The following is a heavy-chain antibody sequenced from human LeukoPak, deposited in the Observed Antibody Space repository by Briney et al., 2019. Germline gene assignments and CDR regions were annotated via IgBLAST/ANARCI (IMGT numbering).Heavy chain of an antibody. Sequence: ASVKVSCKASGYTFTGYYMHWVRQAPGQGLEWMGWINPNSGGTNYAQKFQGRVTMTRDASISTAYMELSRLRSDDTAVYYCARDSRMVTANWYFDLWGRGTLVTVSS. CDR2: INPNSGGT. CDR3: ARDSRMVTANWYFDL. D-gene: IGHD2-21*02. J-gene: IGHJ2*01. V-gene: IGHV1-2*02. CDR1: GYTFTGYY.